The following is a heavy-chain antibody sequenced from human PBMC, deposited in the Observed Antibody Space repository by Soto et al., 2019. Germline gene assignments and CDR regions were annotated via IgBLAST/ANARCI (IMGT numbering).Heavy chain of an antibody. CDR1: GFSFSTYA. CDR2: ISGSGDRT. Sequence: PGGSLRLSCAASGFSFSTYAISWVRQAPGKGLEWVSTISGSGDRTYQADSVKGRFTISRDNSKNTLYLQMNSLRVEDTAVYYCAKTQPTPHDHFSHGLDVWGQGTTVTVS. CDR3: AKTQPTPHDHFSHGLDV. V-gene: IGHV3-23*01. J-gene: IGHJ6*02.